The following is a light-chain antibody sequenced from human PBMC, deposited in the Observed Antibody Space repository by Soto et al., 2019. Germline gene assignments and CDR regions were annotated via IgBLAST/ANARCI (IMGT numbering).Light chain of an antibody. V-gene: IGKV3-20*01. J-gene: IGKJ4*01. CDR3: QGGLT. CDR2: GAS. CDR1: QSVSSSY. Sequence: EIVLTQSPGTLSLSPGERATLSCRASQSVSSSYLAWYQQKPGQAPRLLIYGASSRATGIPDRFSGSGSGTDFPLTISRLEPEDFAVYYCQGGLTFGGGTKVEIK.